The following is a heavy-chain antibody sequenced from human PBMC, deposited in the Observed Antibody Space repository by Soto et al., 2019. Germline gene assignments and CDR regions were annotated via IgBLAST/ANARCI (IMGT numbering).Heavy chain of an antibody. CDR2: IYYSGST. V-gene: IGHV4-31*03. CDR1: GGSISSGGYY. Sequence: PSETLSLTCTVSGGSISSGGYYWSWIRQHPGKGLEWIGYIYYSGSTYYNPSLKSRVTISVDTSKNQFSLKLSSVTAADTAVYYCARDTSRIVVVPIVGHWFDPWGQGTLVTVSS. CDR3: ARDTSRIVVVPIVGHWFDP. D-gene: IGHD2-2*01. J-gene: IGHJ5*02.